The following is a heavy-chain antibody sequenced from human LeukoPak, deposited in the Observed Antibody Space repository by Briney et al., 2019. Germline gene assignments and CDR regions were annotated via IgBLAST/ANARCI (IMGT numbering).Heavy chain of an antibody. CDR3: ARGVGGGSSWYPAPFDY. CDR1: GYTFTDYY. J-gene: IGHJ4*02. CDR2: INTNTGNP. Sequence: ASVKVSCKASGYTFTDYYMHWVRQAPGQGLEWMGWINTNTGNPTYAQGFTGRFVFSLDTSVSTAYLQISSLKAEDTAVYYCARGVGGGSSWYPAPFDYWGQGTLVTVSS. V-gene: IGHV7-4-1*02. D-gene: IGHD6-13*01.